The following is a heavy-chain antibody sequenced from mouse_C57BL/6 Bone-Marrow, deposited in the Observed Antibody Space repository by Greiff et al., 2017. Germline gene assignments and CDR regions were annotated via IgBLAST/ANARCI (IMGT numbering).Heavy chain of an antibody. J-gene: IGHJ2*01. CDR3: TGGYDDYCDY. CDR1: GFNFKDYY. D-gene: IGHD2-2*01. V-gene: IGHV14-4*01. CDR2: IDPENGDT. Sequence: EVQLQQSGAELVRPGASVKLSCTASGFNFKDYYMHWVKQRPEQGLEWIGWIDPENGDTEYASKFQGKATITADTSSNTAYLQRSSLASEDAAVYYCTGGYDDYCDYWGQGTTLTVSA.